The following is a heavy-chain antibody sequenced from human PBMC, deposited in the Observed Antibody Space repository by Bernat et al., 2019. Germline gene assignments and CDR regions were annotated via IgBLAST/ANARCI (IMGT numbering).Heavy chain of an antibody. Sequence: LQLQESGPGLVNPLETLSLSCTVSGGSISSRRYYWGWFRQPPGKGWEWIGSIYYSGKTYYNPSIKSLVIISEKTTKKQYCLKISSVAAADAAVYYCAGHWYGTLVFDFWGQGTMVTVSS. CDR2: IYYSGKT. CDR3: AGHWYGTLVFDF. V-gene: IGHV4-39*01. J-gene: IGHJ3*01. D-gene: IGHD6-13*01. CDR1: GGSISSRRYY.